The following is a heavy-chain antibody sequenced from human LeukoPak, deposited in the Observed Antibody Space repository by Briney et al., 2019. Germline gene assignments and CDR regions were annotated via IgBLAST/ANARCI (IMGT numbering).Heavy chain of an antibody. J-gene: IGHJ6*02. Sequence: SETLSLTCTVSGGSISSYYWSWVRQPPGKGLEWMGYIYYSGSTNYNPSLKSRVTISVDTSKNQFSLKLSSVTAADTAVYYCARDRDRAAATHYGMDVWGQGTTVTVSS. CDR3: ARDRDRAAATHYGMDV. CDR1: GGSISSYY. CDR2: IYYSGST. V-gene: IGHV4-59*01. D-gene: IGHD6-13*01.